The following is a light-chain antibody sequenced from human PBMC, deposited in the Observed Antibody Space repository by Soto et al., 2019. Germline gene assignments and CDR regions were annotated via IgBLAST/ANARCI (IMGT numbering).Light chain of an antibody. CDR2: GAS. V-gene: IGKV3-15*01. J-gene: IGKJ1*01. CDR3: QQYNNWPRT. Sequence: MTQSPSTLSASVGDTVTVTCRASQSVSGWLAWYQQKPGQAPRLLIYGASTRATGIPARFSGSGSGTEFTLTISSLQSGDSAVYYCQQYNNWPRTFGQGTMVDIK. CDR1: QSVSGW.